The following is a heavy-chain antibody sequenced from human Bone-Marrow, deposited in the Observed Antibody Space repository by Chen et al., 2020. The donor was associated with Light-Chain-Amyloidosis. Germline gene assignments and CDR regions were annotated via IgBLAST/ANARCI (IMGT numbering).Heavy chain of an antibody. CDR2: IYYSGST. D-gene: IGHD3-16*02. Sequence: QLQLQESGPGLVKPSETLSLTCTVSGGSISSSSYYWGWIRQPPGKGLEWIGSIYYSGSTYYNPSLKSRVTISLDTSKNQFSLKLSSVTAADTAVYYCARDWYDYVWGSYRYPFDYWGQGTLVTVSS. CDR3: ARDWYDYVWGSYRYPFDY. V-gene: IGHV4-39*07. CDR1: GGSISSSSYY. J-gene: IGHJ4*02.